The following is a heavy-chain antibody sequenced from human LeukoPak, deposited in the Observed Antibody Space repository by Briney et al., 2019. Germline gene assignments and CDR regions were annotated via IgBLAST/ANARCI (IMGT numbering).Heavy chain of an antibody. Sequence: GGSLRLSCAASGFSVSSNYMSWVRQAPGKGLEWVSSIYTGGSTYSADSVKGRFTVSRDSDKNTLFLHMYSLRAEDTAVYYCASKMEAAAEKGLGYWGQGTLVIVSS. V-gene: IGHV3-53*01. J-gene: IGHJ4*02. CDR1: GFSVSSNY. D-gene: IGHD6-13*01. CDR2: IYTGGST. CDR3: ASKMEAAAEKGLGY.